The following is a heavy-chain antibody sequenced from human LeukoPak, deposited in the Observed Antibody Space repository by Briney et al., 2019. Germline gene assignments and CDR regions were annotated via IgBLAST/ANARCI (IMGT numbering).Heavy chain of an antibody. D-gene: IGHD2-2*01. V-gene: IGHV3-48*04. CDR1: GFTFSSYS. Sequence: GGSLRLSCAASGFTFSSYSMNWVRQAPGKELEWVPYISSSSSTIYYADSVKGRFTISRDAAKNSLYLQMNSLRAEDTAVYYCARDIVVIPAAIWGSAFDIWGQGTMVTVSS. CDR3: ARDIVVIPAAIWGSAFDI. J-gene: IGHJ3*02. CDR2: ISSSSSTI.